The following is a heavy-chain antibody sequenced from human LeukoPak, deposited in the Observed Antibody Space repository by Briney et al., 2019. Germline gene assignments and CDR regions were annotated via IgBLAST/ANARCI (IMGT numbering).Heavy chain of an antibody. CDR3: ARVGRPQIYPIVVVPAANSEDWYFDL. Sequence: ASVKVSCKASGYTFTSYGISWVRQAPGQGLEWMGWISAYNGNTNYAQKLQGRVTMTTDTSTSTAYMELRSLRSDDTAVYYCARVGRPQIYPIVVVPAANSEDWYFDLWGRGTLVTVSS. V-gene: IGHV1-18*01. CDR2: ISAYNGNT. CDR1: GYTFTSYG. J-gene: IGHJ2*01. D-gene: IGHD2-2*01.